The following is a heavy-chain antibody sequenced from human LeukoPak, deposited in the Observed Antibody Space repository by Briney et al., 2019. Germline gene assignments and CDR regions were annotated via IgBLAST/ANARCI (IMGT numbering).Heavy chain of an antibody. CDR3: AAQTYCSGGSCPDY. J-gene: IGHJ4*02. V-gene: IGHV3-23*01. Sequence: GGSLRLSCAASGFTFSSYAMSWVRQAPGKGLEWVSAISGSGGSTYYADSVKGRFTISRDNSKSTLSLQMNSLRAEDTAVYYCAAQTYCSGGSCPDYWGQGTLVTVSS. CDR1: GFTFSSYA. D-gene: IGHD2-15*01. CDR2: ISGSGGST.